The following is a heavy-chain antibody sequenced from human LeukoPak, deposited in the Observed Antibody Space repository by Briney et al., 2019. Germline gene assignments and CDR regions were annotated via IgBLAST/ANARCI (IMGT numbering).Heavy chain of an antibody. CDR1: GGTFSSYA. CDR3: ARSTVDYGDYTKVRRNNWFDP. V-gene: IGHV1-69*04. CDR2: INPILGIA. D-gene: IGHD4-17*01. J-gene: IGHJ5*02. Sequence: SVKVSCKASGGTFSSYAISWVRQAPGQGLEWMGRINPILGIANYAQKFQGRVPITADKSTSTAYMELSSLRSEDTAVYYCARSTVDYGDYTKVRRNNWFDPWGEGTLVTVSS.